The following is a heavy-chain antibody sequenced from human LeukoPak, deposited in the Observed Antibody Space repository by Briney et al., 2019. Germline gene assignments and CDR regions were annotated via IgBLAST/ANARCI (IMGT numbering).Heavy chain of an antibody. J-gene: IGHJ6*02. Sequence: QSGGSLRLSCAASGFTFSSYSMNWVRQAPWKGLEWVSYISSSSSTIYYADSVKGRFTISRDNAKNSLYLQMNSLRAEDTAVYYCARDVEGYSYGWGYYYYYGMDVWGQGTTVTVSS. CDR3: ARDVEGYSYGWGYYYYYGMDV. V-gene: IGHV3-48*01. CDR1: GFTFSSYS. D-gene: IGHD5-18*01. CDR2: ISSSSSTI.